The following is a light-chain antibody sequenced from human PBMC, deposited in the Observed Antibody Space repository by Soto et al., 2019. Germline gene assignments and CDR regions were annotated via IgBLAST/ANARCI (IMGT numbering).Light chain of an antibody. CDR1: SSNIGNNY. CDR2: ENN. J-gene: IGLJ1*01. CDR3: GTWDSSLSAYV. Sequence: QSVLTQPPSVSAAPGKKVTISCFGSSSNIGNNYVSWYQQLPGTAPKALIYENNKRPSGIPDRFSGSKSGTSATLGITGLQTGDEADYYCGTWDSSLSAYVFGTGTKLTVL. V-gene: IGLV1-51*02.